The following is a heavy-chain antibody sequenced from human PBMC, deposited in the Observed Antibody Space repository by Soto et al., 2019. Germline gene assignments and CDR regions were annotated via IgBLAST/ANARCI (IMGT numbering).Heavy chain of an antibody. V-gene: IGHV1-18*01. Sequence: QVPLVQSGAEVKKPGASVKVSCKASGYTFTSYGISWVRQAPGQGLEWMGWISAYNGNTNYAQKFQGRVTMTTDAPTSTAYMELRSLRSDDTAVYYCAGGGTRDYDFWSGYLIWGQGTLVTVSS. CDR2: ISAYNGNT. CDR1: GYTFTSYG. D-gene: IGHD3-3*01. CDR3: AGGGTRDYDFWSGYLI. J-gene: IGHJ4*02.